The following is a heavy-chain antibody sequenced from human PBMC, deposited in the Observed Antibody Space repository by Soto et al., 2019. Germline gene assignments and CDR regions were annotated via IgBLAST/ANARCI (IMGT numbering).Heavy chain of an antibody. V-gene: IGHV3-9*01. CDR1: GFTFDDYA. CDR3: AKDRGIFGVASDY. D-gene: IGHD3-3*01. J-gene: IGHJ4*02. Sequence: EVQLVESGGGLVQPGRSLRLSCAASGFTFDDYAMHWVRQAPGKGLEWVSGISWNSGSIGYADSVKGRFTISRDNAKNSLYLQMNSLRAEDTAVYYCAKDRGIFGVASDYWGQGTLVTVSS. CDR2: ISWNSGSI.